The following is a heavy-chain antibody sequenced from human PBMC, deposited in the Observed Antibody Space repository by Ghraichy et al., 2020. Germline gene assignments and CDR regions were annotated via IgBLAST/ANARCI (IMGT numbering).Heavy chain of an antibody. CDR2: INSDGSTT. V-gene: IGHV3-74*01. CDR3: ARTKYTSCQFDN. CDR1: GFTFSTYW. J-gene: IGHJ4*02. Sequence: GGSLRLSCAASGFTFSTYWMHWVRQAPGKGLVWVSRINSDGSTTTYADSVKGRFTISRDNAKNTLYLQMNSLRAEDTAVYFCARTKYTSCQFDNWGQGTLVTVSS. D-gene: IGHD2-2*01.